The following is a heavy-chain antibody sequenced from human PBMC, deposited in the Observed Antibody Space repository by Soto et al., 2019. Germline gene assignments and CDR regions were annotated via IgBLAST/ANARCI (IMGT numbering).Heavy chain of an antibody. CDR1: GFTLSSYE. Sequence: EVQLVESGGGLVQPGGSLRLACAASGFTLSSYEMNWVRQAPGKGLEWVSYISTSGSTIYYADSVKGRFTISRDNAKKSVYLQMNRLRAEDTAVYYCVRDADLQSNFDYWGQGTLVTVSS. CDR3: VRDADLQSNFDY. J-gene: IGHJ4*02. CDR2: ISTSGSTI. V-gene: IGHV3-48*03.